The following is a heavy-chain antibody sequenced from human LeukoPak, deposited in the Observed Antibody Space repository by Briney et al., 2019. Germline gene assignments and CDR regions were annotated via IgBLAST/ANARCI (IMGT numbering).Heavy chain of an antibody. CDR3: ARGSTYYDSSGQVPFDY. CDR2: ISSSSSTI. CDR1: GFIFGDYN. Sequence: GGSLRLSCAASGFIFGDYNMNWVRQAPGKGLEWVSYISSSSSTIYYADSVKGRFTISRDNAKNSLYLQMDSLRAEDTAVYYCARGSTYYDSSGQVPFDYWGQGTLVTVSS. J-gene: IGHJ4*02. D-gene: IGHD3-22*01. V-gene: IGHV3-48*01.